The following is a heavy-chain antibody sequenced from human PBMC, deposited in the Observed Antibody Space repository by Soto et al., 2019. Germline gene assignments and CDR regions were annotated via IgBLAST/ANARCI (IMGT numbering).Heavy chain of an antibody. CDR1: GGSISSGDYY. D-gene: IGHD2-8*01. CDR3: ARDARYCTNGLCFNWFDP. Sequence: PSETLSLTCTVSGGSISSGDYYWSWIRQPPGKGLEWIGYIYYSGSTYYNPSLKSRVTISVDTSKNQFSLKLSSVTAADTAVYYCARDARYCTNGLCFNWFDPWGQGTLVTVSS. CDR2: IYYSGST. V-gene: IGHV4-30-4*01. J-gene: IGHJ5*02.